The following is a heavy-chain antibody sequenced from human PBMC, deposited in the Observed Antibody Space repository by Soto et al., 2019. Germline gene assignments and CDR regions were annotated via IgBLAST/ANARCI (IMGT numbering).Heavy chain of an antibody. V-gene: IGHV3-30*04. CDR1: GFTFSSYA. CDR3: ASIAVAGTIDY. J-gene: IGHJ4*02. D-gene: IGHD6-19*01. Sequence: GSLRLSCAASGFTFSSYAMHWVRQAPGKGLEWVAVISYDGSNKYYADSVKGRFTISRDNSKNTLYLQMNSLRAEDTAVYYCASIAVAGTIDYWGQGTLVTVYS. CDR2: ISYDGSNK.